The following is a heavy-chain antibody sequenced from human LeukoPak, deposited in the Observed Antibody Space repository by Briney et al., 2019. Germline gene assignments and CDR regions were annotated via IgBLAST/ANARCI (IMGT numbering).Heavy chain of an antibody. D-gene: IGHD2/OR15-2a*01. Sequence: PGGSLRLSCEVSGFIFEDFGMSWVRQVPGKGLEWVSGMNWNGVSTGYADSVEGRFTISRDSVKNSLYLQMNSLRVEDTALYYCAREDVVSGTDYWGQGTLVTVSS. CDR2: MNWNGVST. CDR1: GFIFEDFG. V-gene: IGHV3-20*04. CDR3: AREDVVSGTDY. J-gene: IGHJ4*02.